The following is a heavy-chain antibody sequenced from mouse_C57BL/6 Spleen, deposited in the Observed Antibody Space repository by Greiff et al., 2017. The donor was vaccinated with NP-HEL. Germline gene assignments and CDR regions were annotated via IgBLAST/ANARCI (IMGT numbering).Heavy chain of an antibody. V-gene: IGHV1-81*01. CDR2: IYPRSGNT. CDR3: ARLGSSYEYFED. J-gene: IGHJ2*01. CDR1: GYTFTSYG. D-gene: IGHD1-1*01. Sequence: VQLQQSGAELARPGASVKLSCKASGYTFTSYGISWVKQRTGQGLEWIGEIYPRSGNTYYNEKFKGKATLTADKSSSTAYMELRSLTSEDSAVYYCARLGSSYEYFEDWGQGTTLTVAS.